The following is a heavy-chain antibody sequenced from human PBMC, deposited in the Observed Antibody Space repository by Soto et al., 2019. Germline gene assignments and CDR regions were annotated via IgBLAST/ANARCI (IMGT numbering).Heavy chain of an antibody. Sequence: ASVKVSCKASGYTFTGYYMHWVRQAPGQGLEWMGWINPNSGGTNYAQKFQGWVTMTRDTSISTAYMELSRLRSDDTAVYYCARRAFIVGATSWAPIDFWGQATLVTVSS. CDR2: INPNSGGT. CDR1: GYTFTGYY. D-gene: IGHD1-26*01. J-gene: IGHJ4*02. V-gene: IGHV1-2*04. CDR3: ARRAFIVGATSWAPIDF.